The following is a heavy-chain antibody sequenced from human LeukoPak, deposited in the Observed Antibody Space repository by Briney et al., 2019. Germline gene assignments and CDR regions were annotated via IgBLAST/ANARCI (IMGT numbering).Heavy chain of an antibody. D-gene: IGHD6-19*01. CDR1: GFTFSSYC. J-gene: IGHJ6*03. CDR2: IRNDGSNK. CDR3: AKGRRWLGGGRYYYYYMDV. Sequence: PGGSLRLSCAASGFTFSSYCMLWVRQAPGKGLEWVAFIRNDGSNKYYADSVNGRFTIYKDTTKNPQHLQMNSLSADATARYCCAKGRRWLGGGRYYYYYMDVWGKGTTVTISS. V-gene: IGHV3-30*02.